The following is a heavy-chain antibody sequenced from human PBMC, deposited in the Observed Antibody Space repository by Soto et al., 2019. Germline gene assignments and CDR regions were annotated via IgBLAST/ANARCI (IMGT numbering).Heavy chain of an antibody. CDR2: IYSSGVS. Sequence: QVQLQESGPGLVKPSETLSLTCTVSGGSLGNFFWSWIRQAPGKGLECIGYIYSSGVSKYNPSLMSRVTMSVDQSKNQSSLMMTSVTAADTGVYYGARYCSDSGCQALDPWWQGILVSICS. CDR1: GGSLGNFF. V-gene: IGHV4-59*01. CDR3: ARYCSDSGCQALDP. J-gene: IGHJ5*02. D-gene: IGHD3-22*01.